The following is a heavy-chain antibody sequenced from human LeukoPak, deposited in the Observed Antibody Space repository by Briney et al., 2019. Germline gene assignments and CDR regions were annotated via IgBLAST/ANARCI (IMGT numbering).Heavy chain of an antibody. V-gene: IGHV3-74*01. CDR1: GFNFASRW. D-gene: IGHD4-23*01. J-gene: IGHJ5*01. Sequence: GGSLRLSFAAPGFNFASRWMHWVPQVPGKGLVWVSRISSDGSDTTYADSVKGRFTISRDNVKKIVYLQMRSLRVEDTAVYYCARHFDGKGSFDFWGQGTLVTVSS. CDR3: ARHFDGKGSFDF. CDR2: ISSDGSDT.